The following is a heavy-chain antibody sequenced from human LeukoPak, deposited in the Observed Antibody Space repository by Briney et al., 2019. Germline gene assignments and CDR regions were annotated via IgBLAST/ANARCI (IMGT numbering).Heavy chain of an antibody. CDR2: INPSGGST. J-gene: IGHJ4*02. CDR3: SRGSVITQNSGNFGHDY. D-gene: IGHD4-17*01. V-gene: IGHV1-46*01. CDR1: GYTFTSYY. Sequence: ASVKVSCTASGYTFTSYYMHWVRQAPGQGLEWMGIINPSGGSTSYAQKFQGRVTMTRDTSTSTVSMELSSLRSDDTAVYYCSRGSVITQNSGNFGHDYWGQGTLVTVSS.